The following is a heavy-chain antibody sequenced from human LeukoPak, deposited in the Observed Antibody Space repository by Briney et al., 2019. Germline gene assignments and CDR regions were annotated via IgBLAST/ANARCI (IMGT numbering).Heavy chain of an antibody. CDR3: ARNYDFWSGSYTGYYGMDV. V-gene: IGHV1-46*01. CDR1: GYTFTRYY. Sequence: ASVKVSRKASGYTFTRYYIHWVRQAPGQGLEWMGIINPSGGSTTYTQKFQGRLTMTRDTSTSTVYMEVNSLRSEDTAVYYCARNYDFWSGSYTGYYGMDVWGQGTTVTVSS. CDR2: INPSGGST. D-gene: IGHD3-3*01. J-gene: IGHJ6*02.